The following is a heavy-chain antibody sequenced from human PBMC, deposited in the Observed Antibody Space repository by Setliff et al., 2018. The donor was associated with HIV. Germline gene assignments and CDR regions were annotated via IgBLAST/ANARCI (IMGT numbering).Heavy chain of an antibody. CDR2: ISQSGDRI. Sequence: LRLSCAASGFTFNNNAMSRVRQAPGKGLEWVSGISQSGDRIYYADSVRGRFTISRDNSKNTLFLQRNSLTAEDTAVYYCVQDYCSHDSCNPFAYWGQGTLVTVSS. D-gene: IGHD2-15*01. CDR1: GFTFNNNA. V-gene: IGHV3-23*01. CDR3: VQDYCSHDSCNPFAY. J-gene: IGHJ4*02.